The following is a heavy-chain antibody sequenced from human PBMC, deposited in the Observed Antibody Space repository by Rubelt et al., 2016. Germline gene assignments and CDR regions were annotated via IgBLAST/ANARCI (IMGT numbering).Heavy chain of an antibody. J-gene: IGHJ4*02. CDR1: GGSISSTTYY. Sequence: QVQLQQWGEGLLKPSETLSLTCTVSGGSISSTTYYWGWVRQPPGKGLEWIGEINHSGSTSYNPSLQRRVTISVDTSKNQLSLKLNSLAAADTAIYFWARGTYDSGSYYPLNYWGQGTPVTVSS. CDR3: ARGTYDSGSYYPLNY. D-gene: IGHD3-10*01. CDR2: INHSGST. V-gene: IGHV4-34*02.